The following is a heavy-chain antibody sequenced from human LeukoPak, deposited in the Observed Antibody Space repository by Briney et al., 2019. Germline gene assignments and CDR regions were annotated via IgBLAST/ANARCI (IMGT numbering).Heavy chain of an antibody. V-gene: IGHV3-21*01. CDR1: GFTFSSYN. CDR2: ISSSSSYI. J-gene: IGHJ4*02. Sequence: GGSLRLSCAASGFTFSSYNINWVRQVPGKGLEWVSSISSSSSYIFYADSVKGRFTITRDNAKNLVHLQMNSLRAEDTAVYYCARCTPHNFSPFDYWGQGSLVTVPS. CDR3: ARCTPHNFSPFDY. D-gene: IGHD1-20*01.